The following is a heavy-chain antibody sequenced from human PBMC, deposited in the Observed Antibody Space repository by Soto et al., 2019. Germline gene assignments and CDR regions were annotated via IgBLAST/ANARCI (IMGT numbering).Heavy chain of an antibody. CDR3: ARGAFCSGYFAS. V-gene: IGHV1-69*01. CDR1: GGTFSSYA. D-gene: IGHD3-3*01. Sequence: QVQLVQSGAEVKKPGSSVKVSCKASGGTFSSYAISWVRQAPGQGLEWMGGIIPIFGTANYAQKFQGRVTITADESTSTGYLELRSLRSEDMAVYYCARGAFCSGYFASWGQGTLVTVSS. J-gene: IGHJ4*02. CDR2: IIPIFGTA.